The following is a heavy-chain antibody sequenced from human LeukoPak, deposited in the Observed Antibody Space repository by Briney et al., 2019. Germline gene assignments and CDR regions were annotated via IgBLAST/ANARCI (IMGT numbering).Heavy chain of an antibody. V-gene: IGHV4-39*01. J-gene: IGHJ5*02. CDR3: ARHQPRRITMVRGVTTPYSKPNWFDP. Sequence: KTSETLSLTCSVSGASLSTSPYYWGWIRQPPGKGLEWIGEINHSGSTNYNPSLKSRVTISVDTSKNQFSLKLSSVTAADTAVYYCARHQPRRITMVRGVTTPYSKPNWFDPWGQGTLVTISS. CDR2: INHSGST. CDR1: GASLSTSPYY. D-gene: IGHD3-10*01.